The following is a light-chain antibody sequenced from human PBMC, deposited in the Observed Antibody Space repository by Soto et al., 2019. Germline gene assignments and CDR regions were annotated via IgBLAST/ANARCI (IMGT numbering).Light chain of an antibody. CDR1: QSVSSS. Sequence: DIVLTQSQATMSFSPGERATLSCRARQSVSSSFAWYQQKPGQAPRLLIYDASNSATGLPAGFSGSGPGTDLARPIRIRQPKDFAAYDCQQLSNLSLMYTLVPGTKLQIK. J-gene: IGKJ2*01. V-gene: IGKV3-11*01. CDR2: DAS. CDR3: QQLSNLSLMYT.